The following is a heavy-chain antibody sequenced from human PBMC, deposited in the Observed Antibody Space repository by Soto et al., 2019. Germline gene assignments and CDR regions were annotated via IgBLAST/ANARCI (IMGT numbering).Heavy chain of an antibody. Sequence: QVQLQESGPGLVKPSGTLSLTCAVSSGSISSSNWWSWVRQPPGMGLEWIGEIYHSGSTNYNPSLKSRVTISVDKSKNQFSLKLSSVTAADTAVYYCAREVPAATYYYYYYMDVWGKGTTVTVSS. J-gene: IGHJ6*03. V-gene: IGHV4-4*02. CDR1: SGSISSSNW. D-gene: IGHD2-2*01. CDR3: AREVPAATYYYYYYMDV. CDR2: IYHSGST.